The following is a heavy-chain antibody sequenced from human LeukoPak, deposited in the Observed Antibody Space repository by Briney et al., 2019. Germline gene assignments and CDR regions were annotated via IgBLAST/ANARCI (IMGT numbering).Heavy chain of an antibody. V-gene: IGHV1-8*03. CDR3: ARSPANRGAARASGRLVNWFDP. D-gene: IGHD6-13*01. CDR2: MNPNSGNT. CDR1: GYTFTSYD. J-gene: IGHJ5*02. Sequence: ASVKVSCKASGYTFTSYDINWVRQATGQGLEWMGWMNPNSGNTGYAQRFQGRVTITRNTSISTAYMELSSPRSEDTAVYYCARSPANRGAARASGRLVNWFDPWGQGTLVTVSS.